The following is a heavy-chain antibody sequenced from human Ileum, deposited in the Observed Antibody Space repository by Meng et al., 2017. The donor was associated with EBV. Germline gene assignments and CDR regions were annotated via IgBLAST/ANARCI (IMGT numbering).Heavy chain of an antibody. J-gene: IGHJ4*02. V-gene: IGHV4-39*07. Sequence: LQEAGPGLVKPSENLSLTCSVSGDSISNSDHYWNWIRRSPGKGLEWIASIYRSGSSYFDPSLKSRVSLSLDTSKNQFSLKLSSVTAADTALYYCARDPAYPRGLFDSWGQGILVTVSS. CDR3: ARDPAYPRGLFDS. D-gene: IGHD3-10*01. CDR1: GDSISNSDHY. CDR2: IYRSGSS.